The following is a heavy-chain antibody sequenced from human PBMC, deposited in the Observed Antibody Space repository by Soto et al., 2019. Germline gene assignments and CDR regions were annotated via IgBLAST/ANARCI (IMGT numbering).Heavy chain of an antibody. Sequence: QVQLQESGPGLVKPSQTLSLTCTVSGGSISSGDYYWCWIRQPPGKGLEWIGYIYYSGSTYYNPSLKCRVTISVVTSKNQFALKLSSVTAAYTAVYYCARGSDSSCYYQGYFQHWGQGTLVTVSS. CDR3: ARGSDSSCYYQGYFQH. CDR2: IYYSGST. J-gene: IGHJ1*01. V-gene: IGHV4-30-4*01. D-gene: IGHD3-22*01. CDR1: GGSISSGDYY.